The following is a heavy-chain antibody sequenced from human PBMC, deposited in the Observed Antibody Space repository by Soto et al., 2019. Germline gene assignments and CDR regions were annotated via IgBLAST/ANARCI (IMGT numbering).Heavy chain of an antibody. CDR1: GFTFSSYA. V-gene: IGHV3-23*01. CDR3: AKDPSSKLRYFEYS. D-gene: IGHD3-9*01. CDR2: ISGSGGST. Sequence: PGGSLRLSCAASGFTFSSYAMSWVRQAPGKGLEWVSAISGSGGSTYYADSVKGRFTISRDNSKNTLYLQMNSLRAEDTAVYYRAKDPSSKLRYFEYSWGQGTLVTVSS. J-gene: IGHJ5*02.